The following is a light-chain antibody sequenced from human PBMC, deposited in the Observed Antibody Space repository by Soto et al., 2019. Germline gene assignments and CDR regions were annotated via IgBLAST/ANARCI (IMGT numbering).Light chain of an antibody. CDR2: GNS. CDR3: QSYDSSLSGSV. CDR1: SSNIGAGYD. J-gene: IGLJ3*02. Sequence: QSVLTQPPSVSGAPGQRVTISYTGSSSNIGAGYDVHWYQQLPGTAPKLLIYGNSNRPSGVPDRFSGSKSGTSASLAITGLKAEDEADYSCQSYDSSLSGSVFGGGTKLTVL. V-gene: IGLV1-40*01.